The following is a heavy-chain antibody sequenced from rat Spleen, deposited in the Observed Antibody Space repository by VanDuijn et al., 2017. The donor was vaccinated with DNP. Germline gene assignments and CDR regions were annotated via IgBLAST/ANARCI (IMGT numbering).Heavy chain of an antibody. V-gene: IGHV3-1*01. CDR2: ISYSGST. CDR3: ARWTRYFDY. J-gene: IGHJ2*01. Sequence: EVQLQESGSGLVKTSQSLSLTCSVTGYSITSNYWGWIRKFPGNKMEYIGHISYSGSTNYNPSLKSRISITRDTSKNHFFLHLNSVTTEDTATYYCARWTRYFDYWGQGVMVTVSS. D-gene: IGHD1-7*01. CDR1: GYSITSNY.